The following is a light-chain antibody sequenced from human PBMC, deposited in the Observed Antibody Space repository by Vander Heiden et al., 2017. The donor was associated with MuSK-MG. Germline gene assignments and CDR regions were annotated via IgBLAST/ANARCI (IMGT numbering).Light chain of an antibody. CDR2: DSS. CDR1: HCVSSY. Sequence: EIVLTQSPATLSLSPGERATLPCMSSHCVSSYLAWYQQKAGQAPRLLIYDSSNRATGIPVRLSGSGYGTDFTLTISSREQEDFAVYYCQHHCCWPPITFGQGTQLDIK. J-gene: IGKJ5*01. V-gene: IGKV3-11*01. CDR3: QHHCCWPPIT.